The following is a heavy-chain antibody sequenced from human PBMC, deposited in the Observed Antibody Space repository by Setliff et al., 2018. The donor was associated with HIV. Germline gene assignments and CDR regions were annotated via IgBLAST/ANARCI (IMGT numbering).Heavy chain of an antibody. D-gene: IGHD5-12*01. CDR1: GGSFNDYY. CDR3: ARGYASGYDAYGY. J-gene: IGHJ4*02. V-gene: IGHV4-34*01. Sequence: PSETLSLTCAVYGGSFNDYYWSWIRQPPGKGLEWIGEIIHSGSINYNPSLKGRVTISVDTYNNQFSLNMNSVNAADTAVYYCARGYASGYDAYGYWGQGTLVTAPQ. CDR2: IIHSGSI.